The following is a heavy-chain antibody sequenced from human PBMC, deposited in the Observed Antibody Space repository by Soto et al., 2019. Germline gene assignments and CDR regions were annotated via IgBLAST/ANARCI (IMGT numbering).Heavy chain of an antibody. J-gene: IGHJ6*02. CDR3: ARPPQVRVLGPSPYGMDV. V-gene: IGHV1-69*01. D-gene: IGHD7-27*01. CDR2: IIPIFGTA. CDR1: GGTFSSYA. Sequence: QVQLVQSGAEVKKPGSSVKVSCKASGGTFSSYAISWVRQAPGQGLEWMGGIIPIFGTANYAQKFQGRVTITADESTSTAYMELSSLRSEDTAVYYCARPPQVRVLGPSPYGMDVWGQGTTVTVSS.